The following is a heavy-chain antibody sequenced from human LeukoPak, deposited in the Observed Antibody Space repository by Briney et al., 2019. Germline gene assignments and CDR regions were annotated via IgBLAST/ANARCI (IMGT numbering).Heavy chain of an antibody. Sequence: TLSLTCTVSGASIRSGDYYWSWIRQPPGKGLEWIGYIYDSGSTHYNPSLKSRITISVDTSENRFSLKLSSVTATDTAVYYCARDCSGGSCYGAFDIWGQGTMVTVSS. D-gene: IGHD2-15*01. J-gene: IGHJ3*02. CDR1: GASIRSGDYY. CDR2: IYDSGST. CDR3: ARDCSGGSCYGAFDI. V-gene: IGHV4-30-4*01.